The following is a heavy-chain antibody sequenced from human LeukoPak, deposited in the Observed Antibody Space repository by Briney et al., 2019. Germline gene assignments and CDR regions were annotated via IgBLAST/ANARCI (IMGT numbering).Heavy chain of an antibody. CDR3: AKDGRWLQLEYYFDY. CDR2: IGWNSGSI. J-gene: IGHJ4*02. D-gene: IGHD5-24*01. CDR1: GFTFSRYA. V-gene: IGHV3-9*01. Sequence: LPGGSLRLSCAASGFTFSRYAMHWVRQAPGKGLEWVSTIGWNSGSIGYADSVKGRFTISRDNAKNSLYLQMNSLRAEDTAFYYCAKDGRWLQLEYYFDYWGQGTLVTVSS.